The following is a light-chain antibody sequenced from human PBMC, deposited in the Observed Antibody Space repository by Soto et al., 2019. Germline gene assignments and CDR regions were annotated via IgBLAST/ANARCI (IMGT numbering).Light chain of an antibody. Sequence: QSALTQPRSVSGSPGQSVTISCTGTSSDVGEYDYVSWYLQHPGKAPKLMIFDVSERPSGVPDRFSGSKTGNTASLTISGLQAEDEADYYCCSYAGSPYVFGTGTKVTVL. CDR1: SSDVGEYDY. J-gene: IGLJ1*01. CDR3: CSYAGSPYV. CDR2: DVS. V-gene: IGLV2-11*01.